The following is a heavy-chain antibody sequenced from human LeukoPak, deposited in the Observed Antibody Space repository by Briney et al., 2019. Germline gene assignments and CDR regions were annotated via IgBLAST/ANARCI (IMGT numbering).Heavy chain of an antibody. V-gene: IGHV1-46*01. D-gene: IGHD3-22*01. CDR2: INPSGGST. J-gene: IGHJ4*02. CDR3: ARVQYYYDSSGSFDY. CDR1: GYTFTSYY. Sequence: ASVKVSRKASGYTFTSYYMHWVRQAPGQGLEWMGIINPSGGSTSYAQKFQGRVTMTRDTSTSTVYMELSSLRSEDTAVYYCARVQYYYDSSGSFDYWGQGTLVTVSS.